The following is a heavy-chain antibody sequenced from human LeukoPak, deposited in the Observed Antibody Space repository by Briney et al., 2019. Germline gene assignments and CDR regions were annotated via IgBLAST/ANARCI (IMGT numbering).Heavy chain of an antibody. V-gene: IGHV4-59*01. CDR3: ARERDYGDSFFDY. CDR1: GGSIVTYY. J-gene: IGHJ4*02. Sequence: SETLSPTCTVSGGSIVTYYWSWIRQPPGKGLEWIGYIYYSGGTNYNPSLKSRVTISLDTSKNQFSLKLSSVTAADTALYYCARERDYGDSFFDYWGQGTLVTVSS. D-gene: IGHD4-17*01. CDR2: IYYSGGT.